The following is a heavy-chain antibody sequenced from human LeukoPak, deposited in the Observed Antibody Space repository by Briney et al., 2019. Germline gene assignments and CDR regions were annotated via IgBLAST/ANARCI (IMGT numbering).Heavy chain of an antibody. CDR2: IAYDGDNN. D-gene: IGHD3-16*01. CDR3: GKDCTFGATFYYYGMDL. Sequence: GGSLRLSCAASGFAFSRYAMHWVRQAPGKGLEWVAVIAYDGDNNYYADSVKGRFTISRDNSKNTLYLEMDSLRPEDTAVYYCGKDCTFGATFYYYGMDLGGQGTTVTVSS. J-gene: IGHJ6*02. V-gene: IGHV3-30*18. CDR1: GFAFSRYA.